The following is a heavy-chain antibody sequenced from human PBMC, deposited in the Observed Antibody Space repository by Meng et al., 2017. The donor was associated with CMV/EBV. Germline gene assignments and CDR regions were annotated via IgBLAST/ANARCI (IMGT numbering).Heavy chain of an antibody. D-gene: IGHD2-2*01. CDR3: ARDLNVVVPAAMGGTTAKNKLGYYYYGMDV. J-gene: IGHJ6*02. V-gene: IGHV3-66*02. Sequence: GESLKISCAASGFTVSSNYMSWVRQAPGKGLEWVSVIYSGGSTYYADSVKGRFTISRDNSKSTLYLQMNSLRAEDTAVYYCARDLNVVVPAAMGGTTAKNKLGYYYYGMDVWGQGTTVTVSS. CDR1: GFTVSSNY. CDR2: IYSGGST.